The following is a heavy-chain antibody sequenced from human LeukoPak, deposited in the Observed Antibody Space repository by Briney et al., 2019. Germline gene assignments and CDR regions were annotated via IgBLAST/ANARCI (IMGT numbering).Heavy chain of an antibody. CDR3: AKDPTHYRVWDDYDSTVLSY. D-gene: IGHD3-22*01. J-gene: IGHJ4*02. CDR2: SRSISTI. CDR1: GFTFSIYA. V-gene: IGHV3-48*01. Sequence: GGTLRLSCAASGFTFSIYATNWVCQTPGKGLERVSSRSISTIYPTATGQGRFTISRDNSKNTLYLQMNSLGAADTAVYYCAKDPTHYRVWDDYDSTVLSYWGQGTLVTVSS.